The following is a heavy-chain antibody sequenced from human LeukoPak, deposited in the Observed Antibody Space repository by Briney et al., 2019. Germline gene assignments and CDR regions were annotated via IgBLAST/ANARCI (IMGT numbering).Heavy chain of an antibody. Sequence: GSLRLSCAASGFTFDDYVMHWVRQAQGKGLEWVSMISADGTSTYYADSVKGRFTTSRDNSKNSLYLQLDSLRTEDTALYYCARDMAGSCPDYWGQGTLVTVSS. CDR2: ISADGTST. J-gene: IGHJ4*02. V-gene: IGHV3-43*02. D-gene: IGHD2-15*01. CDR1: GFTFDDYV. CDR3: ARDMAGSCPDY.